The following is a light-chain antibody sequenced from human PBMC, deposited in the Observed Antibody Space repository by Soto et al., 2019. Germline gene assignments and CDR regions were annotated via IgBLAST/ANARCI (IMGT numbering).Light chain of an antibody. CDR2: GAS. V-gene: IGKV3-20*01. J-gene: IGKJ2*01. CDR3: QQYGSPPYN. CDR1: QIIDTSY. Sequence: EIVLTQSPGTLSLSPGGRATLSCRASQIIDTSYLAWYQQKPGQAPRLLIYGASSRATGIPDRFSGSVSGADFTLTISRLEPEDFAVYHCQQYGSPPYNFGQGTKLEIK.